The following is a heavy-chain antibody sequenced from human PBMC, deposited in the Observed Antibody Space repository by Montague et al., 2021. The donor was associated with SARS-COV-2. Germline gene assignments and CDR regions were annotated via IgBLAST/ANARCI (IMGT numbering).Heavy chain of an antibody. D-gene: IGHD3-9*01. CDR3: ARDRIRYGWFDP. V-gene: IGHV4-39*01. J-gene: IGHJ5*02. Sequence: SETLSLTCTVSGGSIISTTSNWGWIRQPPGKGLEWIGSIYYTANTYYTPSLKTQVTISVDTSKNQFSLRLRSVTAADTAVYYCARDRIRYGWFDPWGQGTLVTVSS. CDR2: IYYTANT. CDR1: GGSIISTTSN.